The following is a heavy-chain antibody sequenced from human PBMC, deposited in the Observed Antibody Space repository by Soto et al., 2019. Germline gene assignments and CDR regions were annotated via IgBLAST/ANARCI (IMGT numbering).Heavy chain of an antibody. D-gene: IGHD3-10*02. CDR1: GGSNSSYY. Sequence: SETLSLTCTVSGGSNSSYYCSWIRQPPGKGLEWIGYIYYSGSTNYNPSLKCRVTISVDSSKFQFSLKLSSVTAADTAVYYCVRLKTSCSGPLPPYYYYMDVWGKGTSVTVSS. J-gene: IGHJ6*03. CDR2: IYYSGST. V-gene: IGHV4-59*08. CDR3: VRLKTSCSGPLPPYYYYMDV.